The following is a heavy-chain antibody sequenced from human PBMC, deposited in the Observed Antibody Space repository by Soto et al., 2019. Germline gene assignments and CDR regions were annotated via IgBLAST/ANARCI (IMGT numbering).Heavy chain of an antibody. J-gene: IGHJ5*02. CDR3: AKEVSPPPVTYKLHNWLDP. V-gene: IGHV3-30*18. Sequence: GGSKRHSNAVSELNISNYGVHWVRQKPGKGLEWVAVIADDGSNKYYPDSVKGRFTISRDNSKNTLYLQMDSLRAEDTAVYYCAKEVSPPPVTYKLHNWLDPWGQGTLVTVSS. CDR1: ELNISNYG. CDR2: IADDGSNK. D-gene: IGHD2-2*01.